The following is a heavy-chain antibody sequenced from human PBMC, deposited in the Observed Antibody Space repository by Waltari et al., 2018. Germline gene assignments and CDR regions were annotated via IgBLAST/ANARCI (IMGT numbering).Heavy chain of an antibody. CDR1: GYTLNELS. J-gene: IGHJ5*02. Sequence: QVQLVQSGAEVKKPGASVKVSCKVSGYTLNELSMHWVRQAPGKGLEWMGGFDPEDGETIYAQKFQGRVTMTEDTSTDTAYMELSSLRSEDTAVYYCSGLHCSGGSCYSNWFDPWGQGTLVTVSS. V-gene: IGHV1-24*01. D-gene: IGHD2-15*01. CDR3: SGLHCSGGSCYSNWFDP. CDR2: FDPEDGET.